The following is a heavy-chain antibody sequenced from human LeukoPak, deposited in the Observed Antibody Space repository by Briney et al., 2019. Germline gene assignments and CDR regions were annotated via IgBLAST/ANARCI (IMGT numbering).Heavy chain of an antibody. CDR2: INPNSGGT. CDR1: GYTFTGYY. J-gene: IGHJ6*02. D-gene: IGHD6-13*01. V-gene: IGHV1-2*02. CDR3: ARDRPKLSSSSWYGMDV. Sequence: GASVKVCCKASGYTFTGYYMHWVRQAPGQGLEWMGWINPNSGGTNYAQKFQGRVTMTRDTSISTAYMELSRLRSDDTAVYYCARDRPKLSSSSWYGMDVWGQRTTVTVSS.